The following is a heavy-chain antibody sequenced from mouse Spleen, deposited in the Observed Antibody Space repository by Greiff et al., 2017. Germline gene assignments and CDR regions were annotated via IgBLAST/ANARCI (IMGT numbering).Heavy chain of an antibody. CDR1: GYTFTSYT. Sequence: VQLQQSGAELARPGASVKMSCKTSGYTFTSYTMHWVKQRPGQGLEWIGYINPSSGYAKYNQKFQDKATLTADKSSSTAYMQLSSLTSEDSAVYYCARRDGYYAMDYWGQGTSVTVSS. D-gene: IGHD2-3*01. CDR3: ARRDGYYAMDY. V-gene: IGHV1-4*01. J-gene: IGHJ4*01. CDR2: INPSSGYA.